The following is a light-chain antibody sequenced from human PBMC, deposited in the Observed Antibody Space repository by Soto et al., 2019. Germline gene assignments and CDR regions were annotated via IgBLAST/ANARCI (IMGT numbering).Light chain of an antibody. V-gene: IGLV2-14*01. CDR3: SSYTSTFTYV. CDR1: SSDVGRYNY. Sequence: QSALTQPASVSGSPGQSITISCSGTSSDVGRYNYVSWYQQHPGTAPKLMIYEVSNRPSGVSIRFSGSKSGDTASLTISGLQAEDEADYYCSSYTSTFTYVFGAGTKLTVL. J-gene: IGLJ1*01. CDR2: EVS.